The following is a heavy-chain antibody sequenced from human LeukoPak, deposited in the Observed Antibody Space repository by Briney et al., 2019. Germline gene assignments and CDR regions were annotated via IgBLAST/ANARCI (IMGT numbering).Heavy chain of an antibody. CDR3: ARDQGYAFDV. Sequence: PGRSLRLSCAASGFTFSSYAMHWVRQAPGKGLEWVAVISYDGSNKYYADSVKDRFTISRDNSKNTLYLQMNSLRVEDTAVYYCARDQGYAFDVWGQGTMVTVSS. CDR1: GFTFSSYA. CDR2: ISYDGSNK. J-gene: IGHJ3*01. V-gene: IGHV3-30-3*01.